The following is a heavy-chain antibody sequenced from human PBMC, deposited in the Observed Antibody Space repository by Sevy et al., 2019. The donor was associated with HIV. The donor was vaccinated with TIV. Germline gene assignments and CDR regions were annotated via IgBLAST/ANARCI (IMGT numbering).Heavy chain of an antibody. V-gene: IGHV4-4*07. CDR3: ARDTGKNY. Sequence: SETLSLTCTVSGASITTYYWSWFRQPAGKGLEWIGRMHSGGNTNYNPSLQGRVTMSLDTSKNQFSQTLDFVTAADAAVYYCARDTGKNYWGQGILVTVSS. CDR1: GASITTYY. J-gene: IGHJ4*02. CDR2: MHSGGNT. D-gene: IGHD2-8*02.